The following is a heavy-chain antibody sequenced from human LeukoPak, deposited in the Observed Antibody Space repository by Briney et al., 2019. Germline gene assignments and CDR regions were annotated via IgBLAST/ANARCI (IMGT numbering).Heavy chain of an antibody. Sequence: GESLQISSKGSGYSFTSYWIGWVRQMPGKGLEWMGIIYPGDSDTRYSPSFQGQVTISADKSISTAYLQWSSLKASDTAMYYCARRRIMITFGGVTVYFDYWGQGTLVTVSS. V-gene: IGHV5-51*01. CDR2: IYPGDSDT. D-gene: IGHD3-16*02. CDR1: GYSFTSYW. J-gene: IGHJ4*02. CDR3: ARRRIMITFGGVTVYFDY.